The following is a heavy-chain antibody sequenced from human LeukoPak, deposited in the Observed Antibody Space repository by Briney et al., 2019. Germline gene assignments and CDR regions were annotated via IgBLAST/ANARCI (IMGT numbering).Heavy chain of an antibody. D-gene: IGHD3-3*01. CDR3: ARWRFLEWLSHYWYFDL. CDR2: IYTSGST. Sequence: SETLSLTCTVSGGSISSYYWSWIRQPAGKGLEWIGRIYTSGSTNYNPSLKSRVTMSVDTSKNQFSLKLSSVTAADTAVYYCARWRFLEWLSHYWYFDLWGRGTLVTVSS. J-gene: IGHJ2*01. CDR1: GGSISSYY. V-gene: IGHV4-4*07.